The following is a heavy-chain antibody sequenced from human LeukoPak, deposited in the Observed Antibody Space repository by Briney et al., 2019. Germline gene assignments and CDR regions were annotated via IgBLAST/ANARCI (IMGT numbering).Heavy chain of an antibody. CDR3: ARVFYYDTSGHNWFDS. D-gene: IGHD3-22*01. CDR1: GYIFNTYG. J-gene: IGHJ5*01. CDR2: VSVYNGKS. Sequence: ASVKVSCKASGYIFNTYGISWVRQAPGQRPEWMGWVSVYNGKSTYTQKFQGRVTMTTDTSTSTAYMELRRLSPDDTAVYYCARVFYYDTSGHNWFDSWGQGTLVTVSS. V-gene: IGHV1-18*01.